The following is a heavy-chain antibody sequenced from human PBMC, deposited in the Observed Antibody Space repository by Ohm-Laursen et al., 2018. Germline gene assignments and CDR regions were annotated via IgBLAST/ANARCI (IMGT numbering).Heavy chain of an antibody. Sequence: SLRLSCTASGFTFSSYGMHWVRQAPGKGLEWVAHIWYDGSNKYYADSVKGRFTIARDNFKNTLYLQMDSLRAEDTAIYYCAGAKGVYGCDFWGQGALVTVSS. CDR1: GFTFSSYG. CDR2: IWYDGSNK. D-gene: IGHD5/OR15-5a*01. J-gene: IGHJ4*02. CDR3: AGAKGVYGCDF. V-gene: IGHV3-33*08.